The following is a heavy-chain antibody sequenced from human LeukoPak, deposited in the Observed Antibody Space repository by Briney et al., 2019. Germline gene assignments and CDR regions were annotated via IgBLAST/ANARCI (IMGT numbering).Heavy chain of an antibody. J-gene: IGHJ5*02. CDR2: ISYDGSNK. CDR3: ARGDDYGDYGPYNWFDP. Sequence: GGSLRLSCAASGFTFSSYAMHWVRQAPGKGLEWVAVISYDGSNKYYADSVKGRFTISRDNAKNSLYLQMNSLRAEDTAVYYCARGDDYGDYGPYNWFDPWGQGTLVTVSS. CDR1: GFTFSSYA. D-gene: IGHD4-17*01. V-gene: IGHV3-30-3*01.